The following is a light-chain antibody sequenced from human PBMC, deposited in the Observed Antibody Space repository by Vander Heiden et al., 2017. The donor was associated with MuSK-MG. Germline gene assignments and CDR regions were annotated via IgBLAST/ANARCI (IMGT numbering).Light chain of an antibody. Sequence: THSPSSLSASVGDRVTITCQASQDISNYLNWYQQKPGKAPKLLIYDASNLETGVPSRFSGSGSGTDFTFTISSLQPEDIATYYCQQNYNLPLTFGGGTKVEIK. CDR3: QQNYNLPLT. CDR2: DAS. CDR1: QDISNY. V-gene: IGKV1-33*01. J-gene: IGKJ4*01.